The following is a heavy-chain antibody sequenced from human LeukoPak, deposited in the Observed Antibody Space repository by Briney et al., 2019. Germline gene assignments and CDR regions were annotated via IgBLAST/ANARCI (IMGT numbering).Heavy chain of an antibody. J-gene: IGHJ6*03. CDR2: ISSISSTI. V-gene: IGHV3-48*04. CDR3: ARAVYDSSGYHYYYYYMDV. D-gene: IGHD3-22*01. CDR1: GFPSSSYS. Sequence: GGSLRLSCAATGFPSSSYSMNWVRQAPGKGLEWVSYISSISSTIYYADSVKGRFTSSRDNAKNAQYLQMNSVRAEDTAVYYCARAVYDSSGYHYYYYYMDVWRKGTTVTVSS.